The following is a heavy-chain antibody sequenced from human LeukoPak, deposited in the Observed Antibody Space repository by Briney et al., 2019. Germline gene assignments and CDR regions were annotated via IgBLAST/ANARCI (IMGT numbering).Heavy chain of an antibody. CDR3: ARDGGNSIAVAGARQLNY. D-gene: IGHD6-19*01. Sequence: GGSLRLSCAASGFTFSSYWMSWVRQAPGKGLEGVANIKQDVSEKYYVDSVKRRFTISRDNAKNSLYLQMNSLRAEDTAVYYCARDGGNSIAVAGARQLNYWGQGTLVTVSS. CDR1: GFTFSSYW. V-gene: IGHV3-7*01. J-gene: IGHJ4*02. CDR2: IKQDVSEK.